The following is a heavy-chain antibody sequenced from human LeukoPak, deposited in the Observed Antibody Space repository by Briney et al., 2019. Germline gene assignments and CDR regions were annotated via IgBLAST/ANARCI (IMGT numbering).Heavy chain of an antibody. V-gene: IGHV4-59*01. CDR1: GGSISGSY. J-gene: IGHJ4*02. CDR2: MYNSGST. CDR3: ARGIESYGDYGY. D-gene: IGHD4-17*01. Sequence: SETLSLTCTVSGGSISGSYWGWIRQPPGKGLEWIAYMYNSGSTNYNPSLKSRVTISIDTSKNQFSLKLSSLTAADTAVYYCARGIESYGDYGYWGQGILVTVSS.